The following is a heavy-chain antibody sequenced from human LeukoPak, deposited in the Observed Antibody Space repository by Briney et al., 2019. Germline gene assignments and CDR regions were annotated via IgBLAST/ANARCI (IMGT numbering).Heavy chain of an antibody. Sequence: SETLSLTCSVSTGSISTYYWSWIRQSPGKGLEWIGYIYHGGTTSYNPSLKRRATISVDSPKNQFFLRLTSLTAADTALYYRARHGGSLDYFDSWGPGSLVIVSS. J-gene: IGHJ4*02. CDR1: TGSISTYY. D-gene: IGHD2-15*01. V-gene: IGHV4-59*08. CDR2: IYHGGTT. CDR3: ARHGGSLDYFDS.